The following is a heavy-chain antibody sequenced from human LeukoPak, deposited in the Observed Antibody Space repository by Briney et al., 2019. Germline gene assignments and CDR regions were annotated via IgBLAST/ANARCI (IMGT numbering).Heavy chain of an antibody. CDR1: GFTFYDYA. V-gene: IGHV3-9*01. D-gene: IGHD6-13*01. J-gene: IGHJ4*02. CDR2: ISWNSGSI. Sequence: GGSLRLSCAASGFTFYDYAMHWVRQAPGKGLEWVSGISWNSGSIGYADSVKGRFTISRDNAKNSLYLQMNSLRAEDTALYYCAKDLTSSSRGSGYFNYWGQGTLVTVSS. CDR3: AKDLTSSSRGSGYFNY.